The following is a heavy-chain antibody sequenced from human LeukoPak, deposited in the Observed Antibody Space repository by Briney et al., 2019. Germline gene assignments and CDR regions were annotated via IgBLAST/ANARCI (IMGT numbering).Heavy chain of an antibody. D-gene: IGHD3-3*01. J-gene: IGHJ4*02. V-gene: IGHV3-23*01. CDR1: GFTFSSYA. CDR2: ISGSGGST. Sequence: PGGSLRLSCAASGFTFSSYAMSWVRQAPGKGLEWVSAISGSGGSTYYADSVKGRFTISRDNSKNTLYLQMNSLRAEDTAVYYCAKRPSYYDFWSGYGYWGQGTLVTVSS. CDR3: AKRPSYYDFWSGYGY.